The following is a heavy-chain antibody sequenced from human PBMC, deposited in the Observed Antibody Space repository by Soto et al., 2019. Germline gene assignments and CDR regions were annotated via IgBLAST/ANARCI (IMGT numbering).Heavy chain of an antibody. CDR1: GGSISSGHYY. D-gene: IGHD3-22*01. CDR3: ARIYDSSGYVDY. V-gene: IGHV4-30-4*01. Sequence: PSETLSLACTVSGGSISSGHYYWSWIRQPPGKGLEWIGNIYFRGSTYYSPSLKGRGTISVDTYKNQFSLKLSSVSAADTAVYYCARIYDSSGYVDYWGQGTQVTVSS. CDR2: IYFRGST. J-gene: IGHJ4*02.